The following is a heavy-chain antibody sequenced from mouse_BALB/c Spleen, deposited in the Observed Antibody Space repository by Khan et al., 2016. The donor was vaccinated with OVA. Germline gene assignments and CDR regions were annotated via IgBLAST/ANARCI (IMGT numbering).Heavy chain of an antibody. CDR2: IDPYNGGT. D-gene: IGHD1-1*01. Sequence: VQLQQSGPELVKPGASVKVSCKASGYSFTDYNMFWVKQSHGKSLEWIGYIDPYNGGTGYNQKFKGKATLTVDKSSSTAFMHLSSLTSEDSAVFYCARTDCSGRSYYFDYWGQGTTLTVSS. J-gene: IGHJ2*01. V-gene: IGHV1S135*01. CDR1: GYSFTDYN. CDR3: ARTDCSGRSYYFDY.